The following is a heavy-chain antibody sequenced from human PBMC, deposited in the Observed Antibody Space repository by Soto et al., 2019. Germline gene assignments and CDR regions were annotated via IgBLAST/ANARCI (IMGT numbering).Heavy chain of an antibody. Sequence: GASLKISCKGSGYSFAGYWITWVRQTPGKGLEWMGRIDPSDSQTYYSPSFRGHVTISVTKSITTVFLQWSSLRASDTAMYYCARQIYDSDTGPNFQYSFDSWGQGTPVTVSS. CDR3: ARQIYDSDTGPNFQYSFDS. V-gene: IGHV5-10-1*01. CDR1: GYSFAGYW. CDR2: IDPSDSQT. D-gene: IGHD3-22*01. J-gene: IGHJ4*02.